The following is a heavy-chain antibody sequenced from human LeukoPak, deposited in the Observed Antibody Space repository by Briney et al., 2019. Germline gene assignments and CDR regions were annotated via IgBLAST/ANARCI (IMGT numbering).Heavy chain of an antibody. CDR2: IYYSGST. V-gene: IGHV4-59*01. D-gene: IGHD3-10*01. J-gene: IGHJ4*02. CDR1: GGSIRSYY. CDR3: AREVKVRGVFDY. Sequence: SETLSLTCTVSGGSIRSYYWSWIRQPPGKGLEWIGYIYYSGSTNYNPSLKSRVTISVDTSKNQFSLKLSSVTAADTAVYYCAREVKVRGVFDYWGQGTLVTVSS.